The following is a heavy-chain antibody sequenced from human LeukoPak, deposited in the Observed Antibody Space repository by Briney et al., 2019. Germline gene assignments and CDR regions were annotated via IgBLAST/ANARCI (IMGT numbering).Heavy chain of an antibody. V-gene: IGHV3-23*01. CDR3: AKEGALLWFGELLYNWFDP. CDR2: ISGSGGST. CDR1: GFTFSSYA. J-gene: IGHJ5*02. D-gene: IGHD3-10*01. Sequence: GGSLRLSCAASGFTFSSYAMSWVRQAPGKGLEWVSAISGSGGSTYYADSVKGRFTISRDNSENTLYLQMNSLRAEDTAVYYCAKEGALLWFGELLYNWFDPWGQGTLVTVSS.